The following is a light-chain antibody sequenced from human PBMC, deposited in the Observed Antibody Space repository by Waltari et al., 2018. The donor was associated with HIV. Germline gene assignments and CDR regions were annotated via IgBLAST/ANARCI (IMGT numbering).Light chain of an antibody. J-gene: IGKJ1*01. CDR2: LGS. CDR3: MQALQPPWT. CDR1: QSLLHDNGDKY. Sequence: IMMTQSPLSLPVTPGEPAYISCRSSQSLLHDNGDKYLDWYLQKPGQSQQLLIYLGSNRASGVPDRFSGSGSGTDFTLKISRVEAEDVGVYYCMQALQPPWTFGQGTKVEIK. V-gene: IGKV2-28*01.